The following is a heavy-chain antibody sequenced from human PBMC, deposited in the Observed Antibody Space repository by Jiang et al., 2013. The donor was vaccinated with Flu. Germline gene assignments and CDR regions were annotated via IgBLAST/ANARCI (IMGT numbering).Heavy chain of an antibody. CDR1: GGSFSGYY. V-gene: IGHV4-34*01. Sequence: LLKPSETLSLTCAVYGGSFSGYYWSWIRQPPGKGLEWIGEINHSGSTNYNPSLKSRVTISVDTSKNQFSLKLSSVTAADTAVYYCARGPEYYYDSSGSTYFDYWGQGPWSPSPQ. CDR3: ARGPEYYYDSSGSTYFDY. J-gene: IGHJ4*02. D-gene: IGHD3-22*01. CDR2: INHSGST.